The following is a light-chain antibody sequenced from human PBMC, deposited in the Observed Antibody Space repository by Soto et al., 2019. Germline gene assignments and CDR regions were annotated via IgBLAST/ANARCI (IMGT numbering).Light chain of an antibody. Sequence: IHMTQSPSTLSASVWDRVTITCRASQTIYNWLAWYQQKPGKAPKLLIYDASILESGVPSRFSGSRSGTEFTLTISSLQPDDFATYYCQQYNIYWTFGQGTKVDIK. CDR2: DAS. V-gene: IGKV1-5*01. CDR3: QQYNIYWT. J-gene: IGKJ1*01. CDR1: QTIYNW.